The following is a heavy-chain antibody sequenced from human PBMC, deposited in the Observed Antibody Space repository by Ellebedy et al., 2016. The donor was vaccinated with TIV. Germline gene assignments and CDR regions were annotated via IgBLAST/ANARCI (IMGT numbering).Heavy chain of an antibody. CDR1: GGSISSYY. J-gene: IGHJ6*03. CDR3: ARDGCSSTSCQAYYYYYYMDV. CDR2: IYTSGST. Sequence: SETLSLTXTVSGGSISSYYWSWIRQPAGKGLEWIGRIYTSGSTNYNPSLKSRVTMSVDTSKNQFSLKLSSVTAADTAVYYCARDGCSSTSCQAYYYYYYMDVWGKGTTVTVSS. V-gene: IGHV4-4*07. D-gene: IGHD2-2*01.